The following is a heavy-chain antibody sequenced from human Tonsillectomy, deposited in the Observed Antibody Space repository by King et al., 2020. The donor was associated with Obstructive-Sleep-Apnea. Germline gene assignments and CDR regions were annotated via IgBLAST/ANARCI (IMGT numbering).Heavy chain of an antibody. CDR2: IIWDGVRT. Sequence: VQLVESGGVVVQPGGSLRLSCAASGFTFDDYAMHWVRQSPGKGLEWVSLIIWDGVRTYYADSVKGRFTISSDNSKNSLYLQMNSLRAEDTDLYYCAKDSRSGARPSLRTLGYYYYYGMDVWGQGTTVTVSS. CDR1: GFTFDDYA. CDR3: AKDSRSGARPSLRTLGYYYYYGMDV. D-gene: IGHD3-10*01. J-gene: IGHJ6*02. V-gene: IGHV3-43D*03.